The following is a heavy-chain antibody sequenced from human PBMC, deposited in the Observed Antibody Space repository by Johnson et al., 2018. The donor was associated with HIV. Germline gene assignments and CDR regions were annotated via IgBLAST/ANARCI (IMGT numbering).Heavy chain of an antibody. CDR3: ARAHYGSGSLDI. J-gene: IGHJ3*02. Sequence: MQLVESGGGVVQPGGSLKLYCAASGFTFSSYGMHWIRQAPGKGLEWVSYISSSGSTIYYADSVKGRFTISRDNAKNSLYLQMKSLRAEDTAVYYCARAHYGSGSLDIWGQGTMVTVSS. D-gene: IGHD3-10*01. V-gene: IGHV3-48*04. CDR1: GFTFSSYG. CDR2: ISSSGSTI.